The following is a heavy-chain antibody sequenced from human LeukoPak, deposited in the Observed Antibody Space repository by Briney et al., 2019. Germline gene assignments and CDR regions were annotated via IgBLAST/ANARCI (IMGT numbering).Heavy chain of an antibody. CDR3: AREAKNYYYYYMDV. V-gene: IGHV3-48*01. CDR1: GFTFSSYS. CDR2: ISSSSSTI. Sequence: PGGSLRLSCAASGFTFSSYSMNWVRQAPGKGLEWVSYISSSSSTIYYADSVKGRFTISRDNAKNSLYLQMNSLRAEDTAVYYCAREAKNYYYYYMDVWGKGTTVTVSS. J-gene: IGHJ6*03.